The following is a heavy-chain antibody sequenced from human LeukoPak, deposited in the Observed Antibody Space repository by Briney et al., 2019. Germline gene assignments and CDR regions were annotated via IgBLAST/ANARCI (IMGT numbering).Heavy chain of an antibody. J-gene: IGHJ5*02. CDR1: GYTFTGYY. Sequence: ASVKVSCKASGYTFTGYYMHWVRQPPGQGLEWMGWINPKSGGTNYAQEFQGRVTMTRDKAIHKAAMAQSKLRSNGVAVYYCAREEYGFVPWGQGTLVTVSS. CDR2: INPKSGGT. CDR3: AREEYGFVP. V-gene: IGHV1-2*02. D-gene: IGHD2-2*01.